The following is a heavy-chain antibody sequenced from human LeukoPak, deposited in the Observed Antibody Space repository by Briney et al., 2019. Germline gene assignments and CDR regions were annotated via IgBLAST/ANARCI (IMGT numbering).Heavy chain of an antibody. V-gene: IGHV1-2*02. CDR1: GYSFTGFY. Sequence: ASVKVSCKASGYSFTGFYIHWVRQAPGQGLEWMGWINPNSGGTNYAQKFQGRVTMTRDTSISTAYMELGRLRSDDTAVVYCASSMGYCTGTTCYTIWASDNWGQGTLVTVPS. CDR2: INPNSGGT. D-gene: IGHD2-2*02. CDR3: ASSMGYCTGTTCYTIWASDN. J-gene: IGHJ4*02.